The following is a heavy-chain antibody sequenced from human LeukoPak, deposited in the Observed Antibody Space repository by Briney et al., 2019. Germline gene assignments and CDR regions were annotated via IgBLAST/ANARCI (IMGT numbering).Heavy chain of an antibody. V-gene: IGHV4-34*01. Sequence: SETLSLTCAVYGGSFSDYYWSWIRQPPGKGLEWIGEINHSGSTNYNPSLKSRVTISVDTSKNQFSLKLSSVTAADTAVYYCARVGAAGAGNWGQGTLVTVSS. D-gene: IGHD6-13*01. CDR2: INHSGST. J-gene: IGHJ4*02. CDR1: GGSFSDYY. CDR3: ARVGAAGAGN.